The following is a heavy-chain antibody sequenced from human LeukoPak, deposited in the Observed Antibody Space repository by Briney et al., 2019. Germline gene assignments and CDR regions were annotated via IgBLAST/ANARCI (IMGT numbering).Heavy chain of an antibody. CDR2: IIPIFGIA. CDR1: GGTFSSYA. J-gene: IGHJ4*02. CDR3: ARAYSSGWYVGY. D-gene: IGHD6-19*01. V-gene: IGHV1-69*04. Sequence: SVKVSCKASGGTFSSYAISWVRQAPGQGLEWMGRIIPIFGIANYAQKFQGRVTITADKSTSTAYMELSSLRSEDTAVYYCARAYSSGWYVGYWGQGTLVTVSS.